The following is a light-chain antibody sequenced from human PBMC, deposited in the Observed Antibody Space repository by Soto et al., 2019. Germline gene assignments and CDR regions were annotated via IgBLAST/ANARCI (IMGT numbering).Light chain of an antibody. CDR3: QQSYSTPWT. V-gene: IGKV1-39*01. CDR1: QSISSY. Sequence: DIPMTQSPSSLSASVGDRVTITCRASQSISSYLNWYQQKPGKAPKLPIYAASSLQSGVPSRFSGSGSGTDFALTVSSLQPEDFATDYCQQSYSTPWTFGQGTKVEIK. CDR2: AAS. J-gene: IGKJ1*01.